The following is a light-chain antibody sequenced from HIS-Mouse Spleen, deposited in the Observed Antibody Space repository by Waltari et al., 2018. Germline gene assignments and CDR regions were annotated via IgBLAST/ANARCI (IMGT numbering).Light chain of an antibody. J-gene: IGKJ4*01. CDR1: QGLSNY. CDR2: AAS. CDR3: QKYNSAXLT. Sequence: DIQMTKSPSSLSASVGDRVTITCRASQGLSNYLAWYQQKPGKVPKLLIYAASTLQSGVPSRFXGRGXGTDFTLTISSLQPEDVATXYCQKYNSAXLTFXGGTXVEIK. V-gene: IGKV1-27*01.